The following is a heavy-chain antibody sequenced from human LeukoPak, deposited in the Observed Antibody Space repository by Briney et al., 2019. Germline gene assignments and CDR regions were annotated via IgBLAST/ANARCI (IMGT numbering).Heavy chain of an antibody. V-gene: IGHV3-74*01. Sequence: PGGSLRLSCVASGFIFSNYWMHWVRQTPGKGLVWLSRINTDGSITHYADSVKGRFTISRDNAKKTVYLQMNSLRAEDTAVYYCVRLLDVDYWGQGTLVTVSS. J-gene: IGHJ4*02. CDR3: VRLLDVDY. CDR2: INTDGSIT. CDR1: GFIFSNYW. D-gene: IGHD3-3*01.